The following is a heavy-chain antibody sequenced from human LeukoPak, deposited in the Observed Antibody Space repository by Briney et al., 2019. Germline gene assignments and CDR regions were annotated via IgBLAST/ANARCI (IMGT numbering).Heavy chain of an antibody. D-gene: IGHD6-19*01. Sequence: KTGGSLRLSCAASGFTFSDYYMSWIRQAPGKGLEWVSYISSGSTIYYADSVKGRFTISRDNAKNSLYLQMNSLRAEDTAVYYCASPVAGTSDAFDIWGQGTMVTVSS. CDR1: GFTFSDYY. V-gene: IGHV3-11*01. CDR3: ASPVAGTSDAFDI. CDR2: ISSGSTI. J-gene: IGHJ3*02.